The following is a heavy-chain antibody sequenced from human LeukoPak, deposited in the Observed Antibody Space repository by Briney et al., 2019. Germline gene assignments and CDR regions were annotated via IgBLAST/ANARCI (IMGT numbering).Heavy chain of an antibody. J-gene: IGHJ4*02. Sequence: PGGSLRLSCAASGFTFRRFGMHWVRQAPGKGLGWLTFIQFDGSNEYYADSVKGRFTISRDNSKNTLYLQMNSLRAEDTAVYYCAKEGPLYDSSGYHDYWGQGTLVTVSS. CDR3: AKEGPLYDSSGYHDY. CDR2: IQFDGSNE. CDR1: GFTFRRFG. V-gene: IGHV3-30*02. D-gene: IGHD3-22*01.